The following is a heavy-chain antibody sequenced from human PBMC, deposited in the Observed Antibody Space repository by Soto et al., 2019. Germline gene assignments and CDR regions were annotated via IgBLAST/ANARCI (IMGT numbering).Heavy chain of an antibody. D-gene: IGHD2-15*01. V-gene: IGHV4-59*01. CDR3: ARDSTYCSGGSCYSSLFAFDI. CDR1: GGSISSYY. Sequence: QVQLQESGPGLVKPSETLSLTCTVSGGSISSYYWSWIRQPPGKGLEWIGYIYYSGSTNYNPSLKSRVTISVDTSKNQFSLKLSSVTAADTAVYYCARDSTYCSGGSCYSSLFAFDIWGQGTMVTVSS. J-gene: IGHJ3*02. CDR2: IYYSGST.